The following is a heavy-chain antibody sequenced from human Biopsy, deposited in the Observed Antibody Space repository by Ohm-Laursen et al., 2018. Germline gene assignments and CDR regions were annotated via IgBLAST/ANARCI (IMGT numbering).Heavy chain of an antibody. CDR2: IDTINGGA. CDR3: ARERDP. J-gene: IGHJ5*02. CDR1: GYTFTDYY. V-gene: IGHV1-2*02. Sequence: ASVKVSCKASGYTFTDYYVHWVRQAPGHGLEWMGWIDTINGGARYAQKFQGRVTMTRATSISTAYMELSRLTSDDTAVYYCARERDPWGQGTLVTVSS.